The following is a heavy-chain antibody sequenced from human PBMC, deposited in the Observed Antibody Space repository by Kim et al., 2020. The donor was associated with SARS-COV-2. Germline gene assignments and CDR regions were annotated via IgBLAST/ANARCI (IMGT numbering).Heavy chain of an antibody. Sequence: GGSLRLSCAASGFTFSDYTMTWVRQAPGKGLEWVSSISGSGDNTYYADSVEGRFTISRDNSKNTLYLQMDSLRADDTAVYSCAKSDSGTIHCKLFHYWGQGTLVTVSS. J-gene: IGHJ4*02. CDR1: GFTFSDYT. CDR3: AKSDSGTIHCKLFHY. D-gene: IGHD6-13*01. V-gene: IGHV3-23*01. CDR2: ISGSGDNT.